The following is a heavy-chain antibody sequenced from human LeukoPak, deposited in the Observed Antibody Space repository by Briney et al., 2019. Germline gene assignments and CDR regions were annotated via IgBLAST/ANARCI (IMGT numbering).Heavy chain of an antibody. CDR1: GFTFNSSA. V-gene: IGHV3-23*01. CDR3: AKGTWQQLIHDY. Sequence: GGSLRLSCAASGFTFNSSAMSWVRQAPGKGLEWVSGISGSGGGTFYADSVKGRFAISRDNSKDTLYLQMNRLRGEDTAVYYCAKGTWQQLIHDYWGQGTLVTVSS. CDR2: ISGSGGGT. D-gene: IGHD6-13*01. J-gene: IGHJ4*02.